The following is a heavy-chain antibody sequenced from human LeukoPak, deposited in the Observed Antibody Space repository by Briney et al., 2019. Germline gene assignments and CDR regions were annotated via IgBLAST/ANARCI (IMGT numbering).Heavy chain of an antibody. D-gene: IGHD3-3*01. CDR1: GFTFDDYG. V-gene: IGHV3-20*04. Sequence: SGGSLRLSCAASGFTFDDYGMSWVRQAPGKGLEWVSGINWNGGSTGYADSVKGRFTISRDNAKNSLYLQMNSLRAEDTALYYCAREPSDFWSGYYLVWGQGTLVTVSS. J-gene: IGHJ4*02. CDR2: INWNGGST. CDR3: AREPSDFWSGYYLV.